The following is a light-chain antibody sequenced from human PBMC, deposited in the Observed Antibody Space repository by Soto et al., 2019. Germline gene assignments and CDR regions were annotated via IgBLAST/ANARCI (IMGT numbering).Light chain of an antibody. J-gene: IGKJ2*01. Sequence: DIQMTQSPSTLSASVGDRVTITCRASQNINIWLAWYQHKPGTAPKVLIYKASTLETGVPTRFSGSGSGTAFTITISGLQPDDFDTYSCQQYNTYSRTFGQGTTVVIK. CDR2: KAS. CDR1: QNINIW. V-gene: IGKV1-5*03. CDR3: QQYNTYSRT.